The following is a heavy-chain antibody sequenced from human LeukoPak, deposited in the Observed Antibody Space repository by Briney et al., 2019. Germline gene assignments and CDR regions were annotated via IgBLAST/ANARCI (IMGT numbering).Heavy chain of an antibody. Sequence: GGSLRLSCAASGVRFNNYAMSWVRQAPGKGQEWVTAISENGGSTYYADSVKGRFTISRDNSKDTLYLQMNSLRGDDTAVYHCAKGPSPGYCSSTSCYYDYWGQGTLVTVSS. CDR1: GVRFNNYA. CDR2: ISENGGST. CDR3: AKGPSPGYCSSTSCYYDY. V-gene: IGHV3-23*01. J-gene: IGHJ4*02. D-gene: IGHD2-2*01.